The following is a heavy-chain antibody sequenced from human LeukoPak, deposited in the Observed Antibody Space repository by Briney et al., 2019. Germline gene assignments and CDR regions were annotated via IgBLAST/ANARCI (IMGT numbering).Heavy chain of an antibody. CDR3: ARHYRGLDSGWGSRFDP. CDR1: GGSISSYY. D-gene: IGHD6-19*01. CDR2: IYYSGST. V-gene: IGHV4-59*08. Sequence: PSETLSLTCTVSGGSISSYYWSWIRQPPGKGLEWIGYIYYSGSTNYNPSLKSRVTISVDTSKNQFSPKLSSVTAADTAVYYCARHYRGLDSGWGSRFDPWGQGTLVTVSS. J-gene: IGHJ5*02.